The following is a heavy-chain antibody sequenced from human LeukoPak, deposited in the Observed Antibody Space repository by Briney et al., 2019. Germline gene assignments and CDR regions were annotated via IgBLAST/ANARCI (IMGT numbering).Heavy chain of an antibody. J-gene: IGHJ4*02. V-gene: IGHV3-23*01. D-gene: IGHD2-15*01. CDR3: AKVSRVVVAATPVDY. Sequence: PGGSLRLSCAASGFTFITYAMSWVRQAPGKGLEWVSAISGSGGSTYYADSVKGRFTISRDNSKNTLYLQMNSLRAEDTAVYYCAKVSRVVVAATPVDYWGQGTLVTVSS. CDR1: GFTFITYA. CDR2: ISGSGGST.